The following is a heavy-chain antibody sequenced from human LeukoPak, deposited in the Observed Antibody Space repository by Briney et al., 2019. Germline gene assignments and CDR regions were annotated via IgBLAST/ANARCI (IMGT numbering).Heavy chain of an antibody. CDR1: GGSISSYY. J-gene: IGHJ3*02. D-gene: IGHD2-2*01. CDR2: IYTSGST. Sequence: PSETLSLTCTVSGGSISSYYWSWIRQPPGKGLEWIGYIYTSGSTNYNPSLKSRVTISVDTPKNQFSLKLSSVTAADTAVYYCARRLGYCSSTSCVDAFDIWGQGTMVTVSS. CDR3: ARRLGYCSSTSCVDAFDI. V-gene: IGHV4-4*09.